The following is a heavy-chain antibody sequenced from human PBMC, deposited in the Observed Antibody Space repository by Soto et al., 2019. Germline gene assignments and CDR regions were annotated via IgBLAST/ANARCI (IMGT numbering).Heavy chain of an antibody. CDR2: IVVGSGNT. CDR1: GFTFTSSA. CDR3: AAAYSGSYYYYYGMDV. Sequence: ASVKVSCKASGFTFTSSAVQWVRQARGQRLEWIGWIVVGSGNTNYAQKFQERVTITRDMSTSTAYMELSSLRSEDTAVYYCAAAYSGSYYYYYGMDVWGQGTTVTVSS. V-gene: IGHV1-58*01. J-gene: IGHJ6*02. D-gene: IGHD1-26*01.